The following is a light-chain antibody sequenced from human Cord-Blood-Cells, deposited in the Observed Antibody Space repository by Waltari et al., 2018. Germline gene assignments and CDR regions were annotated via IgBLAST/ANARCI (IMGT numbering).Light chain of an antibody. CDR1: EGMGNY. J-gene: IGKJ5*01. CDR2: YAS. CDR3: QQGNMHPIT. Sequence: VMTQSPAFLSVTPGEKVTITCQASEGMGNYLYWYQQKPDQAPKLLIKYASQSISGVPSRFSGSGSGTDFTFTISSLEAEDAATYYCQQGNMHPITFGQGTRLEIK. V-gene: IGKV6-21*02.